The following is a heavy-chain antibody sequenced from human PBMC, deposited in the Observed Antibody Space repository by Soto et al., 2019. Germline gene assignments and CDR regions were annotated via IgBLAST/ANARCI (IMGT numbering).Heavy chain of an antibody. J-gene: IGHJ6*02. CDR2: IFPVFGTG. Sequence: QVQLVQSGAEVKKPGSSVKVSCEDSGGTFSSYAISWVRQAPGQGLDWMGGIFPVFGTGNYAQKFQGRVTITADESTSTAYMELSSLRSEDTAVYYCARDSGDIVVVAAANGDYYYGMDVWGQGTTVAVS. CDR1: GGTFSSYA. CDR3: ARDSGDIVVVAAANGDYYYGMDV. D-gene: IGHD2-2*01. V-gene: IGHV1-69*01.